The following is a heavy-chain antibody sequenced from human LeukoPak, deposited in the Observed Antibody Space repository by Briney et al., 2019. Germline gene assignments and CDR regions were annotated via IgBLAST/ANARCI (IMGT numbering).Heavy chain of an antibody. V-gene: IGHV1-18*01. CDR1: GYTFTSYG. CDR3: ARGGCSSTSCYTRGWFDP. CDR2: ISAYNGNT. D-gene: IGHD2-2*02. J-gene: IGHJ5*02. Sequence: ASVKVSCKASGYTFTSYGISWVRQAPGQGLEWMGWISAYNGNTNYAQKLQGRVTMTTDTSTSTAYMELRSLRSDDTAVYYRARGGCSSTSCYTRGWFDPWGQGTLVTVSS.